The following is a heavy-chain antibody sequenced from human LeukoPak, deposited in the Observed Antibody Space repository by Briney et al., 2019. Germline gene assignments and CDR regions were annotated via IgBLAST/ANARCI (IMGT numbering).Heavy chain of an antibody. J-gene: IGHJ6*02. D-gene: IGHD6-13*01. CDR3: ARDTEYLAAAGSYYYYGMDV. CDR2: INPNSGGT. CDR1: GYTFTGYY. Sequence: GASVKVSCKASGYTFTGYYMHSVRQAPGQGLEWMGWINPNSGGTNYAQKFQGRVTMTRDTSISTAYMELSRLRSDDTAVYYCARDTEYLAAAGSYYYYGMDVWGQGTTVTVSS. V-gene: IGHV1-2*02.